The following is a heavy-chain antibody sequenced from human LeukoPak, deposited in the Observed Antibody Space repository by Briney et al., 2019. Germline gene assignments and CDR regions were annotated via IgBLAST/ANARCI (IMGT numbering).Heavy chain of an antibody. CDR2: ISYDGSNK. J-gene: IGHJ6*03. CDR3: ARYYYDSSGYFPPLGYYYMDV. Sequence: QPGGSLRLSCAASGFTFSSYGMHWVRQAPGKGLEWVAVISYDGSNKYYADSVKGRFTISRDNSKNTLYLQMNSLRAEDTAVYYCARYYYDSSGYFPPLGYYYMDVWGKGTTVTISS. V-gene: IGHV3-30*03. CDR1: GFTFSSYG. D-gene: IGHD3-22*01.